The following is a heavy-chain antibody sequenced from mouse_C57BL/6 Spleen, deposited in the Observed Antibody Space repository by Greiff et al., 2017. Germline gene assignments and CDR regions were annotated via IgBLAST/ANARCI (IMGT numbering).Heavy chain of an antibody. CDR2: IRLKSDNYAT. CDR3: TGLPWYFDV. V-gene: IGHV6-3*01. CDR1: GFTFSNYW. Sequence: EVQLVESGGGLVQPGGSMKLSCVASGFTFSNYWMNWVRQSPEKGLEWVAQIRLKSDNYATHYAESVKGRFTISRDDSKSSVYLQMNNLRAEDTGIYYCTGLPWYFDVWGTGTTVTVSS. J-gene: IGHJ1*03.